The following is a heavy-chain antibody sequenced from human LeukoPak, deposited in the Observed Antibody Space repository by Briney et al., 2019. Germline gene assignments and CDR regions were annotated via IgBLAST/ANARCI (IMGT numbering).Heavy chain of an antibody. J-gene: IGHJ4*02. Sequence: ASVKVSCKASGYTFTGYYMHWVRQAPGQGLEWMGWFNPNSGGTYYAQKFQGRVTMTRDTSISTACMELSRLRSDDTAVYYCARGYGDYAYFDHWGQGTLVTVSS. D-gene: IGHD4-17*01. V-gene: IGHV1-2*02. CDR2: FNPNSGGT. CDR3: ARGYGDYAYFDH. CDR1: GYTFTGYY.